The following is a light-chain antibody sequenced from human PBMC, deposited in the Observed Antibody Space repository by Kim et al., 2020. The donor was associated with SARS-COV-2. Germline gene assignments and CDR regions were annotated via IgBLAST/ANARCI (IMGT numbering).Light chain of an antibody. CDR1: QSVRSSY. CDR3: QQYGASPPYT. Sequence: SPGESATLSCRASQSVRSSYLAWYQQKPGQSPRLLIYGASSRATGIPDRFSGSGSGTDFTLTISRLEPEDFAVYYCQQYGASPPYTFGQGTKLEI. J-gene: IGKJ2*01. CDR2: GAS. V-gene: IGKV3-20*01.